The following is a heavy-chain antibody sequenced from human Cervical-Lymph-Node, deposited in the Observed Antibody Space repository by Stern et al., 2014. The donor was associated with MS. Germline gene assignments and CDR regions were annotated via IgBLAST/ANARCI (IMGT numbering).Heavy chain of an antibody. CDR3: ARSLAGVYDY. Sequence: QVTLKESGPALVKPTQALTLTCTFSGFSLNTAGTRVTWIRQPPGKALEWLAGIDWDDAKVSRPSLKTRLTISRDTSKNQVLLTMTNMDPVDTATYYCARSLAGVYDYWGKGTVVIVSS. D-gene: IGHD5/OR15-5a*01. CDR2: IDWDDAK. V-gene: IGHV2-70*04. J-gene: IGHJ4*02. CDR1: GFSLNTAGTR.